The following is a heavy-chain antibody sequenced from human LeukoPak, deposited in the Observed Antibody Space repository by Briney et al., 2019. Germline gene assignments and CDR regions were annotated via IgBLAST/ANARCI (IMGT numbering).Heavy chain of an antibody. CDR3: AKEGYSYGFGYYYMDV. V-gene: IGHV3-30*04. J-gene: IGHJ6*03. CDR1: GFTFSSYA. D-gene: IGHD5-18*01. Sequence: SGGSLRLSCAASGFTFSSYAMHWVRQAPGKGLEWVAVISYDGSNKYYADSVKGRFTISRDNSKNTLYLQMNSLRAEDTAVYYCAKEGYSYGFGYYYMDVWGKGTTVTISS. CDR2: ISYDGSNK.